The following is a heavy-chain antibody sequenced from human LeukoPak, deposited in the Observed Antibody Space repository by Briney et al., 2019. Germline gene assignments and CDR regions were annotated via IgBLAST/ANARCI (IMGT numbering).Heavy chain of an antibody. Sequence: GGSLRLSCAASGFTFSDYYMSWIRQAPGKGLEWVSAISGSGGSTYYADSVKGRFTISRDNSKNTLYLQMNSLRAEDTAVYYCAKSAGAAAGTSWFDPWGQGTLVTVSS. V-gene: IGHV3-23*01. CDR1: GFTFSDYY. J-gene: IGHJ5*02. CDR2: ISGSGGST. CDR3: AKSAGAAAGTSWFDP. D-gene: IGHD6-13*01.